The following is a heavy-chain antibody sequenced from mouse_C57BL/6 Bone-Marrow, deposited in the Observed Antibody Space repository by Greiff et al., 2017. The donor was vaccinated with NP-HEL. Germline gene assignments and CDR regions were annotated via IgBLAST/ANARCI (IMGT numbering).Heavy chain of an antibody. CDR3: TLYSKERNYFDY. D-gene: IGHD2-5*01. Sequence: VQLQQSGTVLARPGASVKMSCKTSGYTFTSYWMHWVKQRPGQGLEWIGAIYPGNSDTSYNQKFKGKAKLTAVTSASTAYMELSSLTNEDSAVYYCTLYSKERNYFDYWGQGTTLTVSS. CDR2: IYPGNSDT. V-gene: IGHV1-5*01. CDR1: GYTFTSYW. J-gene: IGHJ2*01.